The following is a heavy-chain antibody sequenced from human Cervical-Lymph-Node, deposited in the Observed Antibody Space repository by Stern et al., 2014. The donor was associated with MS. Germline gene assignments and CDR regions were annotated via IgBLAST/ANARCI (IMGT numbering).Heavy chain of an antibody. CDR1: GYSFTIYY. Sequence: EVQLVQSGAEVKKPGESLKISCKLSGYSFTIYYIAWVRQIPGKGLEWMGVIYPSDSDPTYTPSFQGQVTISADKSITTAYLQWSSLRASDTAMYYCARHVQGFDYWGQGTLVTVSS. V-gene: IGHV5-51*01. CDR3: ARHVQGFDY. J-gene: IGHJ4*02. CDR2: IYPSDSDP.